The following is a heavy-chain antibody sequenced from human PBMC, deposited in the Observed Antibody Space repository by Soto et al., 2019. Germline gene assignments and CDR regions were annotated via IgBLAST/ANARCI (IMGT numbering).Heavy chain of an antibody. CDR3: ARVFLSSSWFYWYFDL. CDR2: IKQDGSEK. CDR1: GFTFSSYW. J-gene: IGHJ2*01. V-gene: IGHV3-7*01. Sequence: GGSLRLSCAASGFTFSSYWMSWVRQAPGKGLEWVANIKQDGSEKYYVDSVKGRFTISRDNAKNSLYLQMNSLRAEDTAVYYCARVFLSSSWFYWYFDLWGRGTLVTVSS. D-gene: IGHD6-13*01.